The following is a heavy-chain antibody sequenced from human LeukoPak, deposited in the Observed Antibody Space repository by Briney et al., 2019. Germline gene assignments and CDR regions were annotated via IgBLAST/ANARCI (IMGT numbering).Heavy chain of an antibody. J-gene: IGHJ4*02. CDR2: IIPIFGTA. CDR3: ASYAEPYYYDSSGYYSFGY. CDR1: GGTFNSYA. Sequence: ASVKVSCKASGGTFNSYAISWVRQAPGQGLEWMGGIIPIFGTANYAQKFQGRVTITADESTSTAYMELSSLRSEDTAAYYCASYAEPYYYDSSGYYSFGYWGQGTLVTVSS. D-gene: IGHD3-22*01. V-gene: IGHV1-69*01.